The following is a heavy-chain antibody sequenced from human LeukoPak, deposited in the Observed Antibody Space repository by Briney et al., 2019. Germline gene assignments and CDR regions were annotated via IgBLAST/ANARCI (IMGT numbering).Heavy chain of an antibody. V-gene: IGHV4-39*07. CDR2: IYYTGSS. CDR1: GGSIRSSDDY. Sequence: SETLSLTCSVSGGSIRSSDDYWGFVRQTPGKGLEWMGSIYYTGSSHYNPSLRSRVTMSLDTSKNQFSLRLTSVTAADTAMYYCTRDSGTTGEVKFDPWGQGTLVTVSS. CDR3: TRDSGTTGEVKFDP. D-gene: IGHD3-10*01. J-gene: IGHJ5*02.